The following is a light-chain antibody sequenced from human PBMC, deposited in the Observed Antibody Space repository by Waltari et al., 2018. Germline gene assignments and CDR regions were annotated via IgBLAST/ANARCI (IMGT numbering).Light chain of an antibody. Sequence: EIVLTQSPGTLSLSPGESAPPSCRASKTVGGNYLAWYQQRPGQGPRLLIFGASKRATGIPARFSGSGSGTDFTLTISRLEPEDFAVYYCQQHSVLLHTFGQGTKLEIK. V-gene: IGKV3-20*01. J-gene: IGKJ2*01. CDR2: GAS. CDR1: KTVGGNY. CDR3: QQHSVLLHT.